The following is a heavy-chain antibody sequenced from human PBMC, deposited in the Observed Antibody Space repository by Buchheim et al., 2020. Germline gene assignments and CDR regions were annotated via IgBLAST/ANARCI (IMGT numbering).Heavy chain of an antibody. D-gene: IGHD2-2*01. J-gene: IGHJ6*02. CDR3: AKDRNFLGYCSSTSCYYYGMDV. Sequence: QVQLVESGGGVVQPGRSLRLSCAVSGFTFSNYAMHWVRRAPGKGLEWVAVMSYDGSSKYYADSVKGRFTISRDTSKNTLYLQMNSLRAEDTAMYYCAKDRNFLGYCSSTSCYYYGMDVWGQGTT. CDR2: MSYDGSSK. V-gene: IGHV3-30*18. CDR1: GFTFSNYA.